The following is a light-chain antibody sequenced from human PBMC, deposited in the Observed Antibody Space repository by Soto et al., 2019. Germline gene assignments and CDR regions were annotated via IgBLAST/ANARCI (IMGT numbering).Light chain of an antibody. V-gene: IGKV3-15*01. J-gene: IGKJ1*01. CDR3: QHYNSYSEA. CDR1: HSISTN. CDR2: GAS. Sequence: IVMTHSPPTLSLSPGERASLTCRASHSISTNLAWYQQKPGQAPRLLIYGASTRATGIPARFSGSGSETEFTLTISSLQPDDFATYYCQHYNSYSEAFGQGTKVDIK.